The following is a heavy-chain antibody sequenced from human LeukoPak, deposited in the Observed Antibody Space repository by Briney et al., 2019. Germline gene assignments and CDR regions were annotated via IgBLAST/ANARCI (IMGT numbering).Heavy chain of an antibody. D-gene: IGHD2-15*01. J-gene: IGHJ3*02. CDR2: IRSKSYGGTT. V-gene: IGHV3-49*04. CDR3: SRGPYCSSGSCYPDPDAFDI. CDR1: GFTFSTYA. Sequence: GGSLRLSCAASGFTFSTYAMSWVRQAPGRGLEWVGLIRSKSYGGTTEYAASVKGRFTISRDDSKSIAYLQMNSLKTEDTAVYYCSRGPYCSSGSCYPDPDAFDIWGQGTVVTFSS.